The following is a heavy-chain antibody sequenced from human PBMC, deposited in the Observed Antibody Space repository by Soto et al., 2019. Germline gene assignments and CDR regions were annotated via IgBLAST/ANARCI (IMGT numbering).Heavy chain of an antibody. CDR3: AQDVPYCGGDCDSDAFDI. Sequence: SETLSLTGTVSGGSISSGDYSWSCIREPPAQGLEWIGYIYYSGSTYYNPSLKSRVTISVDTSKNQFSLQLSSVTAGDTAVYYWAQDVPYCGGDCDSDAFDIWGQGTMVTVSS. V-gene: IGHV4-30-4*01. CDR2: IYYSGST. J-gene: IGHJ3*02. CDR1: GGSISSGDYS. D-gene: IGHD2-21*02.